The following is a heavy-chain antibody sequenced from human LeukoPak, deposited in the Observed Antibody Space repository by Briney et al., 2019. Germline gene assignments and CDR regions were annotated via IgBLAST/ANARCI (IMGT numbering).Heavy chain of an antibody. CDR3: STLTSRGLSDS. CDR1: GFTFTNAW. J-gene: IGHJ4*02. V-gene: IGHV3-15*07. CDR2: IKSKADGETI. D-gene: IGHD1-20*01. Sequence: GGSLRLSCAASGFTFTNAWTNWVRQAPGEGLECVGRIKSKADGETIDYAAPVKGRFTFSRDDSKNMLYLQMNSLKSEDTAVYYCSTLTSRGLSDSWGQGTLVTVSS.